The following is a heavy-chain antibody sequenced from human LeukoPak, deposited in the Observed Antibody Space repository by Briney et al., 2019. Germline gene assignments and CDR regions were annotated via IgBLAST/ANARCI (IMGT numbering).Heavy chain of an antibody. V-gene: IGHV4-39*07. Sequence: SETLSLTCTVSGGSIGRSSYYWGWIRQPPGKGLEWIGNIYYSGTTSYNPSLKSRVTISIDTSKDQFSLKLTSVTAADTAVYYCARVAAKTVDYWDQGTLVTVSS. J-gene: IGHJ4*02. CDR1: GGSIGRSSYY. CDR2: IYYSGTT. D-gene: IGHD2-15*01. CDR3: ARVAAKTVDY.